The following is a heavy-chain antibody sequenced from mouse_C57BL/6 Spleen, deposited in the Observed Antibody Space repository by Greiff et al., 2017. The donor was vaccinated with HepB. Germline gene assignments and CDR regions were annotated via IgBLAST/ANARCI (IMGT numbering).Heavy chain of an antibody. CDR3: AREGDDYDGINYYAMDY. V-gene: IGHV3-6*01. J-gene: IGHJ4*01. Sequence: EVKLMESGPGLVKPSQSLSLTCSVTGYSITSGYYWNWIRQFPGNKLEWMGYISYDGSNNYNPSLKNRISITRDTSKNQFFLKLNSVTTEDTATYYCAREGDDYDGINYYAMDYWGQGTSVTVSS. CDR1: GYSITSGYY. CDR2: ISYDGSN. D-gene: IGHD2-4*01.